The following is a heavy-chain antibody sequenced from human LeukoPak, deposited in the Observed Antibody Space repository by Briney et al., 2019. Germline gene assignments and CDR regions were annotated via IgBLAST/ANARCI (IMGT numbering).Heavy chain of an antibody. V-gene: IGHV3-23*01. J-gene: IGHJ4*01. CDR1: GFTFRNYA. CDR2: ISSSGGRT. D-gene: IGHD3-22*01. Sequence: GVSLRLSCAGSGFTFRNYAMSWVRQAPGKGLEWVSVISSSGGRTHYADSVKGRFTISRDNSKNTLYLQMNSLRAEDTAVYYCAKDESSGYYYFDHWGQGTLVT. CDR3: AKDESSGYYYFDH.